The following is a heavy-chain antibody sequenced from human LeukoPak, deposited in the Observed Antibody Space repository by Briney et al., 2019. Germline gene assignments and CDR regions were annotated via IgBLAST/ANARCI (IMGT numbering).Heavy chain of an antibody. CDR2: ISSSSSTI. CDR1: GFTFSSYS. V-gene: IGHV3-48*04. CDR3: ARDKIKGY. Sequence: PGGSLRLSCAASGFTFSSYSMTWVRQAPGKGLEWVSYISSSSSTIYYADSVKGRFTISRDNAKNSLYLQMNSLRAEDTAVYYCARDKIKGYWGQGTLVTVSS. J-gene: IGHJ4*02.